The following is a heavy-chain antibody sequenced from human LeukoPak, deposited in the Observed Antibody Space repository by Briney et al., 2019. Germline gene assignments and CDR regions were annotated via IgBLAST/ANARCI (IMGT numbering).Heavy chain of an antibody. CDR1: GFTFSTFW. CDR2: INHDGSST. CDR3: ARGARGSGWRVFDI. Sequence: GGPLRLSCATSGFTFSTFWMHWVRQAPGKGLVWVSRINHDGSSTNYADSVKGRFTISRDNSKNTLYLQMNSLRPEDTAVYYCARGARGSGWRVFDIWGQGTMVTVSS. D-gene: IGHD6-19*01. V-gene: IGHV3-74*01. J-gene: IGHJ3*02.